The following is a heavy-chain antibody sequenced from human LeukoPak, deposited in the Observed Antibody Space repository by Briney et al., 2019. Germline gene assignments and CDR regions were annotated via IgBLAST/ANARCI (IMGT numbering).Heavy chain of an antibody. CDR3: AREYGDSTTFPFDY. Sequence: SETLSLTCTVSGGSISSSSYYWGWIRQRPGKGLEWIGSIYYSGSTYYNPSLKSRVTISVDTSKNQFSLKLSSVTAADTAVYYCAREYGDSTTFPFDYWGQGTLVTVSS. CDR2: IYYSGST. CDR1: GGSISSSSYY. J-gene: IGHJ4*02. D-gene: IGHD4-17*01. V-gene: IGHV4-39*02.